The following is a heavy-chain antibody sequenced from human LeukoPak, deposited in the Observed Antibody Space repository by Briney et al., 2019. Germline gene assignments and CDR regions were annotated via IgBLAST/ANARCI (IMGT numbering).Heavy chain of an antibody. CDR1: GYTFTSYG. J-gene: IGHJ5*02. D-gene: IGHD4-23*01. CDR2: SSAYNGNT. V-gene: IGHV1-18*01. CDR3: ARNGNYGGNWFDP. Sequence: ASVKVSCKASGYTFTSYGISGVRQAPGQGLEWMGWSSAYNGNTNYAQKLQGRVTMTTDTSTSTAYIELRSLRSDDTAVYYCARNGNYGGNWFDPWGQGTLVTVSS.